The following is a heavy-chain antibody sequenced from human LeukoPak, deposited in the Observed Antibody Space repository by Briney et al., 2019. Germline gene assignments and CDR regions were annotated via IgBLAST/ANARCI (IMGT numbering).Heavy chain of an antibody. J-gene: IGHJ4*02. CDR3: ARIHDYGDYSFGY. CDR2: IYSGGST. Sequence: PGGSLRLSCAASGFTVSSNYMSWVRQAPGKGLEWVSVIYSGGSTYYADSVKGRFTISRDNSKNTLHLQMNSLRAEDTAVYYCARIHDYGDYSFGYWGQGTLVTVSS. CDR1: GFTVSSNY. D-gene: IGHD4-17*01. V-gene: IGHV3-66*01.